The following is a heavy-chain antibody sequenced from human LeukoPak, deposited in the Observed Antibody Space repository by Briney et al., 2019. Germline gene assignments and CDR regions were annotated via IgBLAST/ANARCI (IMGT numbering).Heavy chain of an antibody. CDR1: GGSICSYY. V-gene: IGHV4-59*08. J-gene: IGHJ4*02. CDR3: ARHRGSGSPYFDY. CDR2: IYYSGST. Sequence: SETLSLTCTVSGGSICSYYWSWIRQPPGKGLEWIGYIYYSGSTKYNPSLKSRVTISVDTSKNQFSLKLSSVTAADTAMYYCARHRGSGSPYFDYWGQGTLVTVSS. D-gene: IGHD3-10*01.